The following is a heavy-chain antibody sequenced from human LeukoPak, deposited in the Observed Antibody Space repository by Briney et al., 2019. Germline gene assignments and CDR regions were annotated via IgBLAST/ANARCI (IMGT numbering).Heavy chain of an antibody. CDR1: GLSLSSNN. Sequence: GGSLRLSCAASGLSLSSNNMHWVRQTPGGGLEWLSYISAGSGTVFSADSVKGRFTISRDNARESLSLQMNSLRVEDTAVCYCTRDLGLRRMIWGRGTLVIVSS. D-gene: IGHD6-25*01. V-gene: IGHV3-48*04. CDR3: TRDLGLRRMI. CDR2: ISAGSGTV. J-gene: IGHJ2*01.